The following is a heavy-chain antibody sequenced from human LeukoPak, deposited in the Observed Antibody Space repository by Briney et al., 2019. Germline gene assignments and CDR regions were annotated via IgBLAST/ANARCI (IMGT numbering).Heavy chain of an antibody. Sequence: SETLSLTCTVSGGSISSYYWSWIRQPPGKGLEWIGYIYYSGSTNYNPSLKSRVTISVDTSKNQFSLKLSSVTAADTAVYYCARDNSGSYSHPNAFDIWGQGTMVTVSS. V-gene: IGHV4-59*12. CDR1: GGSISSYY. J-gene: IGHJ3*02. CDR2: IYYSGST. D-gene: IGHD1-26*01. CDR3: ARDNSGSYSHPNAFDI.